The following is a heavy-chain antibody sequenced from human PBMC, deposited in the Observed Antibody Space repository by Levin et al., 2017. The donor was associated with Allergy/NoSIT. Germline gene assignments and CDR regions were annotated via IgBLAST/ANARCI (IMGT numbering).Heavy chain of an antibody. J-gene: IGHJ5*02. V-gene: IGHV4-34*01. CDR3: ARGRRIQLWLSSNWFDP. D-gene: IGHD5-18*01. Sequence: PSETLSLTCAVYGGSFSGYYWSWIRQPPGKGLEWIGEINHSGSTNYNPSLKSRVTISVDTSKNQFSLKLSSVTAADTAVYYCARGRRIQLWLSSNWFDPWGQGTLVTVSS. CDR2: INHSGST. CDR1: GGSFSGYY.